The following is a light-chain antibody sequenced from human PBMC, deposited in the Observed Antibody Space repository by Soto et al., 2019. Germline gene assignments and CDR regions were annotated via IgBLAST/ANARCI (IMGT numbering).Light chain of an antibody. CDR3: QQYGSAPLT. CDR2: SAS. V-gene: IGKV3-20*01. CDR1: QSLSNRF. Sequence: EIVLTQSPGTVSLSPGERVTLSCSPSQSLSNRFLAWYQQKPGQAPRLLMESASTRATGVPDRFSGGGSGTDFTLTISRLEPEDFAMYYCQQYGSAPLTFGPGTKVALK. J-gene: IGKJ3*01.